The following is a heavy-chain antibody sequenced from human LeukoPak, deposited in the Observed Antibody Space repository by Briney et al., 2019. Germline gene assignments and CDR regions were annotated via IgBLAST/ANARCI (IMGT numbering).Heavy chain of an antibody. Sequence: GGSLRLSCAASGFTFSGSAMHWVRQSSGKGLEWVGRIRSKANVYATAYAAPGKGRFTISREDSKNTAYLQMNSLKTEDTAVYYCTRQDIVGATLLDYWGQGTLVTVSS. J-gene: IGHJ4*02. CDR3: TRQDIVGATLLDY. CDR2: IRSKANVYAT. D-gene: IGHD1-26*01. V-gene: IGHV3-73*01. CDR1: GFTFSGSA.